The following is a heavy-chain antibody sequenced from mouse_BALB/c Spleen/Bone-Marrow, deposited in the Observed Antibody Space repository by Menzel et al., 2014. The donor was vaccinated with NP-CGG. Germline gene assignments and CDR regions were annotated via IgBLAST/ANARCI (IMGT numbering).Heavy chain of an antibody. CDR1: GYTFTSYW. CDR2: INPSTGYT. Sequence: VQLVESGTELATPGPSVKMSCKASGYTFTSYWMHWVKQRPGQGLEWIGSINPSTGYTEYNQKFRDKATLTADKSSSTAYMQLSSLTSEDSAVYYCARSRTGTYVDDCGQGTTLTVSA. V-gene: IGHV1-4*01. D-gene: IGHD4-1*01. CDR3: ARSRTGTYVDD. J-gene: IGHJ2*01.